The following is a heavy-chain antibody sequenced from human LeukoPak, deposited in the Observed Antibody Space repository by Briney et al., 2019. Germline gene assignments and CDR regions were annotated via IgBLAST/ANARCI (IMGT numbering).Heavy chain of an antibody. CDR3: ARVFGDYEWAIDY. CDR1: GFTFSSYA. J-gene: IGHJ4*02. V-gene: IGHV3-23*01. Sequence: GGSLRPSCAASGFTFSSYAMSWVRQAPGKGLEWVSAISGSGGSTYYADSVKGRFTISRDNSKNTLYLQMNSLRAEDTAVYYCARVFGDYEWAIDYWGQGTLVTVSS. D-gene: IGHD4-17*01. CDR2: ISGSGGST.